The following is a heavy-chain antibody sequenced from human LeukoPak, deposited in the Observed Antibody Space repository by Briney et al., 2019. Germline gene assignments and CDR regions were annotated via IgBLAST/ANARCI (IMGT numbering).Heavy chain of an antibody. CDR2: IYHSGST. CDR1: GYSISIGYY. J-gene: IGHJ3*02. V-gene: IGHV4-38-2*02. CDR3: ARAQWLQIPSDAFDI. D-gene: IGHD5-24*01. Sequence: PSETLSLACTVSGYSISIGYYWGWIRQPPGKGLEWIGSIYHSGSTYYNPSLKSRVTISVDTSKNQFSLKLSSVTAADTAVHYCARAQWLQIPSDAFDIWGQGTMVTVSS.